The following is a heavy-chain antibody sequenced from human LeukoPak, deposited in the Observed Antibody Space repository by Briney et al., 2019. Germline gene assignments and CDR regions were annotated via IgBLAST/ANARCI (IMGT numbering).Heavy chain of an antibody. Sequence: GGSLRLSCAASGFTFSSYGMHWVRQAPGKGLEWVAVISYDGSNKYYADSVKGRFTISRDNSKNTLYLQMNSLRAEDTAVYYCARDGRPAAGYLAWWGQGTLVTVSS. CDR1: GFTFSSYG. D-gene: IGHD6-13*01. J-gene: IGHJ4*02. V-gene: IGHV3-30*03. CDR3: ARDGRPAAGYLAW. CDR2: ISYDGSNK.